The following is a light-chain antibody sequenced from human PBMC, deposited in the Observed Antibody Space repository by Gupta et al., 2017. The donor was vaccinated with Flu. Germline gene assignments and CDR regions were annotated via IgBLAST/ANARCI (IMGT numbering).Light chain of an antibody. CDR3: QQRTTWPLT. J-gene: IGKJ4*01. Sequence: DIVLTQSPATLSLYPGERATISCSASQSLGNFLAWYQQKPGQAHMLLFYDAYKRATVTPARFSGSWSGTDFTLTISSPEPEDFAVYYGQQRTTWPLTFGGGTKVEIK. CDR1: QSLGNF. V-gene: IGKV3-11*01. CDR2: DAY.